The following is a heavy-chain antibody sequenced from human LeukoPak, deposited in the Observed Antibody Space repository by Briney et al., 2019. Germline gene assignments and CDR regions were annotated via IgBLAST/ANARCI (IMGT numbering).Heavy chain of an antibody. D-gene: IGHD3-22*01. J-gene: IGHJ3*02. CDR3: ARETPGPLGSGYGAFDI. Sequence: GGSLRLSCAASGFTFSYYWMSWVRQAPGKGLEWVANIKQDGSEKYYVDSVKGRFTISRDNAKKSLYLQMASLRAEDTAVYYCARETPGPLGSGYGAFDIWGQGTMVTVSS. CDR2: IKQDGSEK. V-gene: IGHV3-7*03. CDR1: GFTFSYYW.